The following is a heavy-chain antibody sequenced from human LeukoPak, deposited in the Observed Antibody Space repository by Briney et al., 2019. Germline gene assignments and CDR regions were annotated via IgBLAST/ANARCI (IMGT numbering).Heavy chain of an antibody. J-gene: IGHJ4*02. CDR1: GGSISSSSYY. CDR3: ARSQVDTAMVIGD. D-gene: IGHD5-18*01. Sequence: IPSETLSLTCTVSGGSISSSSYYWGWIRQPPGKGLEWIGSIYYSGSTYYNPSLKSRVTISVDTSKNQFSLKLSSVTAADTAVYYCARSQVDTAMVIGDWGQGTLVTVSS. CDR2: IYYSGST. V-gene: IGHV4-39*01.